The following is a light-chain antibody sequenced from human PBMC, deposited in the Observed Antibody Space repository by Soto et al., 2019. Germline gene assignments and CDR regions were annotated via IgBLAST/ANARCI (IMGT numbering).Light chain of an antibody. Sequence: QSALTQPASVSASPGQSVTISCAGTSSDVGGYNYVSWYQQRPGRAPKLMIYEVTYRPSGVSNRFSGSKSGNTASLTISGLQAEDEADYYCSSYTTSSNLVLGNGTKVT. CDR2: EVT. J-gene: IGLJ1*01. V-gene: IGLV2-14*01. CDR3: SSYTTSSNLV. CDR1: SSDVGGYNY.